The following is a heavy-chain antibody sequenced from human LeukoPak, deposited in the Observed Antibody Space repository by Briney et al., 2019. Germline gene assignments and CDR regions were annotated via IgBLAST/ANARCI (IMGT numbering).Heavy chain of an antibody. CDR2: LYSGGST. Sequence: GGSLRLSCAASGFTFSGYAMTWVRQAPGMGLEWVSVLYSGGSTYYADSVKGRFTISRDNSKNTLYLQMNSLRAEDTAVYYCATSWILMVTGAFDIWGQGTMVTVSS. CDR1: GFTFSGYA. J-gene: IGHJ3*02. V-gene: IGHV3-53*01. CDR3: ATSWILMVTGAFDI. D-gene: IGHD5-18*01.